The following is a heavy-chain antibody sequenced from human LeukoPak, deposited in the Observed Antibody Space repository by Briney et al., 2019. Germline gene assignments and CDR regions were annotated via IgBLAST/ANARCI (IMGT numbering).Heavy chain of an antibody. CDR2: ISSSSYI. CDR1: GFTFSSYT. CDR3: ARETYCSGGSCYKGNAFDI. V-gene: IGHV3-21*01. J-gene: IGHJ3*02. D-gene: IGHD2-15*01. Sequence: SGGSLRLSCAASGFTFSSYTMNWVRQAPGKGLEWVSSISSSSYIYYADSVKGRFTVSRDNAKNSLYLQMNSLRADDTAVYYCARETYCSGGSCYKGNAFDIWGQGTMVTVSS.